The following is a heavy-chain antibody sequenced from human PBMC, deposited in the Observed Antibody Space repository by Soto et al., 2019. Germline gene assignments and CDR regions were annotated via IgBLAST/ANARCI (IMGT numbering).Heavy chain of an antibody. Sequence: EVQLLESGGDLVQPGGSLRLTCAASGFIFTSYAMSWVRQVPGKGLEWVSSINVDDSTYYTESVRGRFTVSRDNSKNTLYLQMNSLRDEDTALYYCAKHYYFDYWGRGPLVTVSS. CDR2: INVDDST. J-gene: IGHJ4*02. CDR3: AKHYYFDY. V-gene: IGHV3-23*01. CDR1: GFIFTSYA.